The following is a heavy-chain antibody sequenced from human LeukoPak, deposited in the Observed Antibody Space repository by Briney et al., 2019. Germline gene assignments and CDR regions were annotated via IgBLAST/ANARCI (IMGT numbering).Heavy chain of an antibody. D-gene: IGHD2-21*01. CDR1: GGSTSSGGYS. J-gene: IGHJ4*02. V-gene: IGHV4-30-2*01. Sequence: SQTLSLTCAVSGGSTSSGGYSWSWIRQPPGKGLEWIGYIYHSGSTYYNPSLKSRVTISVDRSKNQFSLKLSSVTAADTAVYYCASAYSGFDYWGQGTLVTVSS. CDR2: IYHSGST. CDR3: ASAYSGFDY.